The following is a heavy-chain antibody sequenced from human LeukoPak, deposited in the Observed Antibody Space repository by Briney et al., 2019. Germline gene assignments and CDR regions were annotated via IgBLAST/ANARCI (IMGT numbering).Heavy chain of an antibody. V-gene: IGHV1-24*01. CDR1: GYTITELS. D-gene: IGHD1-26*01. J-gene: IGHJ5*02. Sequence: ASVKVSCKVSGYTITELSMHWVRQAPGKGIEWMGCFDPEDGETIYAQKFQGRVTMIEDTSTDTAYMELSSLRSEDTAVYYCATVPVGATSNPWGQGTLVTVSS. CDR3: ATVPVGATSNP. CDR2: FDPEDGET.